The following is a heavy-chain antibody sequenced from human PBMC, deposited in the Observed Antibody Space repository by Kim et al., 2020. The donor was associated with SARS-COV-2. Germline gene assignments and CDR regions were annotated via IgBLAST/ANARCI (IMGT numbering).Heavy chain of an antibody. J-gene: IGHJ6*01. Sequence: GGSLRLSCAASGFTFSSYAMHWVRQAPGKGLEWVAVISYDGSNKYYADSVKGRFTISRGNSKNTLYLQMNSLRAEDTAVYYCARDSAYYDFWSGYGEYG. CDR1: GFTFSSYA. CDR3: ARDSAYYDFWSGYGEYG. CDR2: ISYDGSNK. D-gene: IGHD3-3*01. V-gene: IGHV3-30-3*01.